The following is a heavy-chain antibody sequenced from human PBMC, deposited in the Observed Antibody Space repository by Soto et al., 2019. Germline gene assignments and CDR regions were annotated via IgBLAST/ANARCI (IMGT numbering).Heavy chain of an antibody. CDR1: GFIFSSYG. CDR3: ARDAKSVETTGGFDY. Sequence: GGSMRVSCAAAGFIFSSYGVHWVRQAPGKGLEWVAGIWFDGSNKYYADSVKGRFTISRDNSRNTLYLQMNGLRAEDTAVYYCARDAKSVETTGGFDYWGQGTLVTVSS. V-gene: IGHV3-33*01. J-gene: IGHJ4*02. D-gene: IGHD1-26*01. CDR2: IWFDGSNK.